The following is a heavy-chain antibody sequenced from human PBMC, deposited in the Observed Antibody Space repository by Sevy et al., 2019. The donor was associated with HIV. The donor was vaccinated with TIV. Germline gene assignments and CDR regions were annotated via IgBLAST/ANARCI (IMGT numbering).Heavy chain of an antibody. CDR3: ARGGGYCGGDCYSIDY. CDR1: GFTFSSYV. D-gene: IGHD2-21*02. CDR2: IWYDGTIK. Sequence: GGSLRLSCAASGFTFSSYVMHWVRQAPGKGLEWVALIWYDGTIKYCADSVKGRFTISRNNSKDTRFLQMNSLTPEETAVYYCARGGGYCGGDCYSIDYWGQGALVTVSS. V-gene: IGHV3-33*08. J-gene: IGHJ4*02.